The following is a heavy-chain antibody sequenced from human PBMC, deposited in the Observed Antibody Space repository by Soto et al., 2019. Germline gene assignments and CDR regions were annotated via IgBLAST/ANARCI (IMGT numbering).Heavy chain of an antibody. D-gene: IGHD5-12*01. CDR1: GGSISSYY. CDR2: IYYSGST. CDR3: ARGRYSGYVGLLGY. V-gene: IGHV4-59*01. J-gene: IGHJ4*02. Sequence: QVQLQESGPGLVKPSETLSLTCTVSGGSISSYYWSWIRQPPGKGLEWIGYIYYSGSTNYNPSLKSRVTISVDTSKNQFSLKLSSVTAADTAVYYCARGRYSGYVGLLGYWGQGTLVTVSS.